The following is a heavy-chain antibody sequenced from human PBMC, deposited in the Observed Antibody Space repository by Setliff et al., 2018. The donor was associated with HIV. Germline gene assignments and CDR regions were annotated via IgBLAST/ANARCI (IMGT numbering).Heavy chain of an antibody. Sequence: GGSLRLSCAASGFTFSNQVMTWVRQAPGKGLEWVSSISGTGADTYYADSVKGRFTISRDNAKNSLSLQMNSLRAEDTAVYYCARDSSSWSWAEYFQFWGQGTPVTVSS. CDR2: ISGTGADT. D-gene: IGHD6-13*01. CDR3: ARDSSSWSWAEYFQF. CDR1: GFTFSNQV. J-gene: IGHJ1*01. V-gene: IGHV3-21*01.